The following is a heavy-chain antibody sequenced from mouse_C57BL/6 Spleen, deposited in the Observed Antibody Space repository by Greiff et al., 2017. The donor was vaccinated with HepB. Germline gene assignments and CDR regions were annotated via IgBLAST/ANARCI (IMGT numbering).Heavy chain of an antibody. CDR2: INYDGSST. D-gene: IGHD4-1*01. V-gene: IGHV5-16*01. Sequence: EVKLVESEGGLVQPGSSMKLSCTASGFTFSDYYMAWVRQVPEKGLEWVANINYDGSSTYYLDSLKSRFIISRDNAKNILYLQMSSLKSDDTATYYCARVHNWDGGYFDVWGTGTTVTVSS. J-gene: IGHJ1*03. CDR3: ARVHNWDGGYFDV. CDR1: GFTFSDYY.